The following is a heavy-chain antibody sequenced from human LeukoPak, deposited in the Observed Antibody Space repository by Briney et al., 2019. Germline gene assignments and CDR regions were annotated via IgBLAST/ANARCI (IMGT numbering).Heavy chain of an antibody. CDR3: ARDLSVTRSPSITIFGVVIGHAFDI. Sequence: SETLSLTCTVSGGSISRGGYYWSWIRQHPGKGLEWIGYIYYSGSTYYNLSLKSRVTISVDTSKNQFSLKLSSVTAADTAVYYCARDLSVTRSPSITIFGVVIGHAFDIWGQGTMVTVSS. J-gene: IGHJ3*02. D-gene: IGHD3-3*01. CDR2: IYYSGST. CDR1: GGSISRGGYY. V-gene: IGHV4-31*03.